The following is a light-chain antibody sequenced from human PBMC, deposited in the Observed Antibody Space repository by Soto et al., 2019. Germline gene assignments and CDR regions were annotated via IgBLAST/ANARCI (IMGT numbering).Light chain of an antibody. CDR2: GAS. CDR1: QSVSSSY. CDR3: QQYGSSPFT. Sequence: EIVLTQSPGTLSLSPGERATLSCRASQSVSSSYLAWYQQKPGQAPRLLIYGASNRATGIPDMFSGSGSGTDFTLTISRLESEDFAVYYCQQYGSSPFTFGPGTKVDSK. J-gene: IGKJ3*01. V-gene: IGKV3-20*01.